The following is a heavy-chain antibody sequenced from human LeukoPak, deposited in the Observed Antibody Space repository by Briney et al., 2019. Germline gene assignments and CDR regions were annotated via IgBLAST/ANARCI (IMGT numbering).Heavy chain of an antibody. CDR1: GGTFSSYA. D-gene: IGHD6-13*01. V-gene: IGHV1-69*04. CDR2: IIPILGIA. J-gene: IGHJ3*02. CDR3: ARDLRYSSSRDAFDI. Sequence: SVKVSCKASGGTFSSYAISWVRQAPGQGLEWMGRIIPILGIANYAQKFQGRVTITADKSTSTACMELSSLRSEDTAVYYCARDLRYSSSRDAFDIWGQGTMVTVSS.